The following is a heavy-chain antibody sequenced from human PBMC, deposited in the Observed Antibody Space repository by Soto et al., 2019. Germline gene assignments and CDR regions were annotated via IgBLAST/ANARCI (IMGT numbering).Heavy chain of an antibody. CDR3: AREARGPARLFDS. J-gene: IGHJ4*02. V-gene: IGHV4-59*01. D-gene: IGHD6-6*01. CDR1: GGSIDNFC. CDR2: IYYTGSA. Sequence: PSETRSLTCTVSGGSIDNFCWSWIRQPPGKGLEWVGYIYYTGSANYNPSVKGRVALSLDKSKSQFSLRLRSVTAADTAVYYCAREARGPARLFDSWGQGTLVTVSS.